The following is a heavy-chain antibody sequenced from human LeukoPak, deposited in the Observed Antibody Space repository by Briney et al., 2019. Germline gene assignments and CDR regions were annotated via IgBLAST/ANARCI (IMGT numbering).Heavy chain of an antibody. CDR2: ISSSSSYI. D-gene: IGHD2-21*02. V-gene: IGHV3-21*01. J-gene: IGHJ4*01. CDR3: ARDRDIVVVTALFDY. Sequence: GGSLRLSCAASAFTFSSYSMNWVRQAPGKGLEWVSSISSSSSYIYYADSVKGRFTISRDNAKISLYLQMNSLRAEDTAVYYCARDRDIVVVTALFDYWGHGTLVTASS. CDR1: AFTFSSYS.